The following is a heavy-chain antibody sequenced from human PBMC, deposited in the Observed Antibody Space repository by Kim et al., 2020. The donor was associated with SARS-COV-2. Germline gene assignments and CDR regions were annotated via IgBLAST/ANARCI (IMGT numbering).Heavy chain of an antibody. V-gene: IGHV3-7*03. CDR2: IKKDGSEK. CDR3: ATSHSSSWEFDY. CDR1: GFTFSSYW. D-gene: IGHD6-13*01. J-gene: IGHJ4*02. Sequence: GGSLRLSCAASGFTFSSYWMSWVRQAPGKGLEWVANIKKDGSEKYDADSVKGRFTISRDNAKNSLYLQMNSLRAEDTAVYYCATSHSSSWEFDYWGQGTLVTVSS.